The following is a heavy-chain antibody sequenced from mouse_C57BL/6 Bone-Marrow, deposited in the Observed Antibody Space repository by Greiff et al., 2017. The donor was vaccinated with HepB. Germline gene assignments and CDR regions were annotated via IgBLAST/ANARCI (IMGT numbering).Heavy chain of an antibody. J-gene: IGHJ3*01. Sequence: EVKLMESGGGLVQPGGSLKLSCAASGFTFSDYYMYWVRQTPEKRLEWVAYISNGGGSTYYPDTVKGRFTISRDNAKNTLYLQMSRLKSEDTAMYYCARPGITTVVEPLFAYWGQGTLVTVSA. V-gene: IGHV5-12*01. CDR3: ARPGITTVVEPLFAY. CDR2: ISNGGGST. CDR1: GFTFSDYY. D-gene: IGHD1-1*01.